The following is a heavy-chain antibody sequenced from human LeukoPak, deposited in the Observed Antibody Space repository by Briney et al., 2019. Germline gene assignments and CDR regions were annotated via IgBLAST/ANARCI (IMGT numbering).Heavy chain of an antibody. CDR1: GFTFSSYS. J-gene: IGHJ4*02. CDR3: ARKYCSSTSCLFDY. CDR2: ISNSGSTI. D-gene: IGHD2-2*01. V-gene: IGHV3-48*04. Sequence: GGSLILSCAASGFTFSSYSMNWVRQAPGKGLEWVSYISNSGSTIYYADSVKGRFTISRDNAKNSLYLQMNSLRAEDTAVYYCARKYCSSTSCLFDYWGQGTLVTVSS.